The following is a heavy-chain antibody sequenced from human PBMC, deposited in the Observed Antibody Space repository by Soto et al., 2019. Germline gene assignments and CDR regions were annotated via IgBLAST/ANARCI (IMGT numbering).Heavy chain of an antibody. CDR3: AREVLWSRYFDY. V-gene: IGHV3-30-3*01. CDR1: GFIFSNYV. J-gene: IGHJ4*02. CDR2: MSYDGTTK. D-gene: IGHD3-10*01. Sequence: QVQLVESGGGVVQPWRSLRLSCAASGFIFSNYVMYWVRQAPGKGLEWVAFMSYDGTTKYYADSVKGLFTISRDNSKNTLYLQMNSLRPEDTGVYYCAREVLWSRYFDYWGQGTLVTVSS.